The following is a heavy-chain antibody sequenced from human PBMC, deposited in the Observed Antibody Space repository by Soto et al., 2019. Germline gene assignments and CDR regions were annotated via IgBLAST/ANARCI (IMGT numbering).Heavy chain of an antibody. D-gene: IGHD1-26*01. CDR3: ARDMHAGFTHYFVP. CDR1: GGSISRGDYY. Sequence: SETLSLTCTVSGGSISRGDYYWSWIRQPPGKGLEWIGYIYYSGSTYYNPSLKSRLTISMDTSKNQLSLKLTSMTASDTAVDYCARDMHAGFTHYFVPWGQGTLFTVSA. J-gene: IGHJ5*02. CDR2: IYYSGST. V-gene: IGHV4-30-4*02.